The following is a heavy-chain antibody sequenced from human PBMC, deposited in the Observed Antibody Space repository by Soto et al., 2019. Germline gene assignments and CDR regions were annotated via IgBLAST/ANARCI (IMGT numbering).Heavy chain of an antibody. J-gene: IGHJ4*02. D-gene: IGHD1-26*01. CDR1: GFPFTSYG. CDR2: IWYDGSDK. V-gene: IGHV3-33*06. Sequence: GGSLRLSCAASGFPFTSYGMHWVRQAPGKGLEWVSVIWYDGSDKYYVDSVKGRFTVSRDNSKNTLYLQMNSLRAEDTAVYYCAKDAYSGTYHFDYWGQGTLVTVSS. CDR3: AKDAYSGTYHFDY.